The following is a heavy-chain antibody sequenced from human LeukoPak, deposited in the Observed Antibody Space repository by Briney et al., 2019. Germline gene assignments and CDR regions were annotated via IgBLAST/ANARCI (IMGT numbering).Heavy chain of an antibody. CDR1: GDSISHGTYY. V-gene: IGHV4-61*02. CDR3: AREFLASRRNWVDP. Sequence: PSETLSLTCSVSGDSISHGTYYWSWIRQPAGQGPEWIGRIYTTGVTNYNPSLKTRVTISVDPSLNQFSLNLTSVTAADTAVYYCAREFLASRRNWVDPWGQGTLVTVSS. CDR2: IYTTGVT. D-gene: IGHD6-6*01. J-gene: IGHJ5*02.